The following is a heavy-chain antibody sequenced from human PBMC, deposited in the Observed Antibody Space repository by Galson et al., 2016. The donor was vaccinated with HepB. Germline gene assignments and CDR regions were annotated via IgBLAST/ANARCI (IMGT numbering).Heavy chain of an antibody. CDR3: ARESRGPAGGVLYFDY. CDR2: IWYDGSKR. Sequence: SLRLSCAASGFTFSNYGMHWVRQAPGKGLEWVAVIWYDGSKRYYADSVKGRFIISRDNSKNTLFLQMNSLRVEDTAVYYCARESRGPAGGVLYFDYWGQGNLVTVSS. CDR1: GFTFSNYG. D-gene: IGHD3-16*01. J-gene: IGHJ4*02. V-gene: IGHV3-33*01.